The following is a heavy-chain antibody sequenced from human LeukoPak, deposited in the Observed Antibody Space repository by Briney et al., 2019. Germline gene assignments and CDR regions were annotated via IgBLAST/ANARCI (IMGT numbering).Heavy chain of an antibody. CDR2: IHYDGSDK. J-gene: IGHJ4*02. Sequence: GGSLRLSFAASGFTFSSYGMHWLRQAPGKGLEWVAFIHYDGSDKYFADSVKGRFINSRDNSKNTLYLKMNSLRTEDTAIYYCAKILPPSAEPDTGRWGQGNLVTVSS. CDR3: AKILPPSAEPDTGR. CDR1: GFTFSSYG. V-gene: IGHV3-30*02. D-gene: IGHD1-14*01.